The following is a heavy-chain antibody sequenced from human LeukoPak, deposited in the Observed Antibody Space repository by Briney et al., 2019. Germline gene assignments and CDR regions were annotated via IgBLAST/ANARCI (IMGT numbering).Heavy chain of an antibody. V-gene: IGHV1-69*13. D-gene: IGHD6-19*01. CDR2: IIPIFGTA. CDR1: GGTFSSYA. Sequence: ASVKVSCTASGGTFSSYAISWVRQAPGQGLEWMGGIIPIFGTANYAQKFQGRVTITADESTSTAYMELSSLRSEDTAVYYCARDRGGWYGYYFDYWGQGTLVTVSS. CDR3: ARDRGGWYGYYFDY. J-gene: IGHJ4*02.